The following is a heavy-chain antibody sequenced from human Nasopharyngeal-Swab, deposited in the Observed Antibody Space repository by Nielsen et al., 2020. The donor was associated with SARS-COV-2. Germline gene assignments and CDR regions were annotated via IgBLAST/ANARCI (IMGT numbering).Heavy chain of an antibody. Sequence: SETLSLTCGVSGGSLSTYFWSWIRQPPGKGLEWIGEINHNGRINNNPSLKSRVTLSIDTSKNQLSLKMGPVTAAEPALYYFAGGDRRLDRNTFPRFDPWGQGTLVTVSS. CDR1: GGSLSTYF. CDR2: INHNGRI. J-gene: IGHJ5*02. CDR3: AGGDRRLDRNTFPRFDP. D-gene: IGHD2-2*02. V-gene: IGHV4-34*01.